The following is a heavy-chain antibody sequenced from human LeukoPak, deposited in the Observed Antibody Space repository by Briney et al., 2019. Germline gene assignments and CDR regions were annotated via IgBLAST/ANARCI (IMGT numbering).Heavy chain of an antibody. CDR3: ARGQRWLQLPYYFDY. CDR2: INPNSGGT. V-gene: IGHV1-2*04. CDR1: GYTCTGYY. D-gene: IGHD5-24*01. Sequence: GASVKVSCKASGYTCTGYYMHWVRQAPGQGLEWMGWINPNSGGTNYAQKFQGWVTMTRDTSISTAYMELSRLRSDDTAVYYCARGQRWLQLPYYFDYWGQGTLVTVSS. J-gene: IGHJ4*02.